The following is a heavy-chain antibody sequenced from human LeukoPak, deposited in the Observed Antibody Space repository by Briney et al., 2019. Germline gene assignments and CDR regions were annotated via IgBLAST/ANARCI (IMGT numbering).Heavy chain of an antibody. CDR3: AASGYSTRWYYYDF. D-gene: IGHD2-8*01. V-gene: IGHV4-39*01. Sequence: PSETLSLTCTVSGGSISSSSYYWGWIRQPPGKGLEWIGSIYYSGSTYYNPSLKSRLTISVDTSKDQFSLKLTSVTAADTAVYYCAASGYSTRWYYYDFWGQGTLVTVSS. CDR2: IYYSGST. J-gene: IGHJ4*02. CDR1: GGSISSSSYY.